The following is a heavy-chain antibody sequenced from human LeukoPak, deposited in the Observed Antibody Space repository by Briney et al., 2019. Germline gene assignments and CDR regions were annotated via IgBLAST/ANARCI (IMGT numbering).Heavy chain of an antibody. J-gene: IGHJ1*01. Sequence: GGSLRLSCAASGFTFSSYGMSWVRQAPGKGLEWVSGISGGVASTYYADSVEGRFTISRDNSKNTLYLQMNSLRAEDTALYYCAKPEYADIHPGYFQHWGQGTLVTVSS. CDR2: ISGGVAST. CDR1: GFTFSSYG. V-gene: IGHV3-23*01. D-gene: IGHD3-9*01. CDR3: AKPEYADIHPGYFQH.